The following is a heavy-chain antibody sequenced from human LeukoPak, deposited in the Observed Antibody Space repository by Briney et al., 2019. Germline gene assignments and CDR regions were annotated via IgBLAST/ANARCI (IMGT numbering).Heavy chain of an antibody. J-gene: IGHJ5*02. CDR3: ARGGAYGDYGNWFDP. V-gene: IGHV4-4*02. Sequence: SETLSLTCAVSGGSISSSNWWSWVRQPPGKGLEWIGYIYYSGSTNYNPSLKSRVTISVDTSKNQFSLKLSSVTAADTAVYYCARGGAYGDYGNWFDPWGQGTLVTVSS. CDR1: GGSISSSNW. D-gene: IGHD4-17*01. CDR2: IYYSGST.